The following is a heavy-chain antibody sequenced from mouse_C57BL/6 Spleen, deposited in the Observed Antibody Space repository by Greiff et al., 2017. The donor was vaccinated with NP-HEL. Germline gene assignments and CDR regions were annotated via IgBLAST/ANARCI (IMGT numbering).Heavy chain of an antibody. CDR1: GFNIKDDY. CDR3: TRAAYASWVAY. D-gene: IGHD3-3*01. J-gene: IGHJ3*01. V-gene: IGHV14-4*01. Sequence: EVQLQQSGAELVRPGASVKLSCTASGFNIKDDYMHWVKQRPEQGLERIGWIDPENGETEYASKFQGKATITGDTSSNTAYLQRSRLTSEDTAVYYFTRAAYASWVAYWGQGALVTVAA. CDR2: IDPENGET.